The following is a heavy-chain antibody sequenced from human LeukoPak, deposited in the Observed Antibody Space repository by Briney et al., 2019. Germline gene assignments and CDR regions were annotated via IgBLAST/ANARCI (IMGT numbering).Heavy chain of an antibody. Sequence: GESLKISCTGSGYSFTSYWISWVRQMPGKGLEWMGWIAPSDSYTNYSPSFQGHVTISADKSIRTAYLQWSSLKASDTAMYYCARVLYNGSGSHTPQYYYYGMDVWGQGTTVTVSS. CDR1: GYSFTSYW. CDR2: IAPSDSYT. D-gene: IGHD3-10*01. CDR3: ARVLYNGSGSHTPQYYYYGMDV. V-gene: IGHV5-10-1*01. J-gene: IGHJ6*02.